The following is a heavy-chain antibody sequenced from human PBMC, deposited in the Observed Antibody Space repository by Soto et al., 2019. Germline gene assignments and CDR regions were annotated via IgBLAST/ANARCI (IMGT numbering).Heavy chain of an antibody. V-gene: IGHV3-23*01. J-gene: IGHJ4*02. CDR1: GFTFSSYA. CDR3: AKRRGAGGHFDY. CDR2: VSIGGST. Sequence: GSLRLSCAASGFTFSSYAMGWVRQGPGKGLEWVAVVSIGGSTHYADSVRGRFTISRDNSKNTLSLQMNSLTAEDTAVYFCAKRRGAGGHFDYWGQGALVTVSS. D-gene: IGHD2-15*01.